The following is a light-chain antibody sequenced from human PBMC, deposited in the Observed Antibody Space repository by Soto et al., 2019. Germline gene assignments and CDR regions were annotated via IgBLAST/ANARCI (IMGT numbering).Light chain of an antibody. CDR1: SSDVGGYNY. CDR3: SSYTSSSTLSVV. CDR2: DVS. V-gene: IGLV2-14*01. Sequence: QSALTQPASVSGSPGQSITISCTGTSSDVGGYNYVSWYQQHPGKATKLMIYDVSNRPSGVSNRFSGSKSGNTASLTISGLQAEDEADYYCSSYTSSSTLSVVFGGGTKLTV. J-gene: IGLJ2*01.